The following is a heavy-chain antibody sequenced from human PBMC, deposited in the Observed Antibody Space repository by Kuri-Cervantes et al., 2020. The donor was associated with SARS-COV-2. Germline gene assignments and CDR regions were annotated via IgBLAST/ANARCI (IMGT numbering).Heavy chain of an antibody. CDR2: ISGSGDDT. CDR3: AKGGSILATINRWASS. V-gene: IGHV3-23*01. J-gene: IGHJ5*02. Sequence: GGSLRLSCAASGLSFSNYAMSWVRQAPGRGLEWVSSISGSGDDTHYADSVKGRFTISRDNSKNTLYLQMNSLRAEDTAVYYCAKGGSILATINRWASSWGQGTLVTDSS. CDR1: GLSFSNYA. D-gene: IGHD5-12*01.